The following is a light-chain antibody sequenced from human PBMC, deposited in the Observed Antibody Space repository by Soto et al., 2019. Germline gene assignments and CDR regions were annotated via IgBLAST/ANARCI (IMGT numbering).Light chain of an antibody. V-gene: IGKV3-20*01. CDR2: GAS. CDR1: QSVSSSY. J-gene: IGKJ5*01. Sequence: EIVLTQSPGALSLSPGEGSTLSYRASQSVSSSYLAWYQEKHGQAPRXXIYGASSRATGIPDRFSGSVSGTDLTITLSRLEPEDVAVYDCQQYGSSPITFGQGTRLEIK. CDR3: QQYGSSPIT.